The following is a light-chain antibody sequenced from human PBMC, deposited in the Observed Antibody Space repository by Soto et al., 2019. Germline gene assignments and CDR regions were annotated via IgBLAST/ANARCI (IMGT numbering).Light chain of an antibody. Sequence: DIQMTQSLSTLSSSLGDSVTMTCRASQSISNYLAWFQQRPGKVPKRLIYSASSLQSGVPSRFSGSGSGTEFTLTIRNLQPEDLATDYCLKNNTQPWTFGQGTKV. CDR2: SAS. CDR1: QSISNY. V-gene: IGKV1-17*03. CDR3: LKNNTQPWT. J-gene: IGKJ1*01.